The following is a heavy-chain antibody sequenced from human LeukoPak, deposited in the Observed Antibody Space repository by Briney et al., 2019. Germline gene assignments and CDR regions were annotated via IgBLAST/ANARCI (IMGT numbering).Heavy chain of an antibody. Sequence: ASVKVSCKASGYTFTRFGIRWVRQAPGQGLEWMGWISAYNGNTNYAQKLQGRVTMTTDTSTSTAYMELRSLRSDDTAVYYCARDSPYYDFWSGYYTGTDAFDIWGQGTMVTVSS. CDR3: ARDSPYYDFWSGYYTGTDAFDI. CDR1: GYTFTRFG. V-gene: IGHV1-18*01. D-gene: IGHD3-3*01. CDR2: ISAYNGNT. J-gene: IGHJ3*02.